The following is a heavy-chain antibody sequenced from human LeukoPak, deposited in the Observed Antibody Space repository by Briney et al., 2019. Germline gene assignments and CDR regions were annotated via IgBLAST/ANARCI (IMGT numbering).Heavy chain of an antibody. J-gene: IGHJ3*02. Sequence: GGSLRLSCAASGFTFNNYAMTWVRQAPGKGLEWVSAISGSGGSTYYADSVKGRFTISRDNSKNTLYLQMNSLRAEDTAVYYCAKGVDSSSWYGAFDIWGQGTMVTVSS. CDR3: AKGVDSSSWYGAFDI. D-gene: IGHD6-13*01. CDR2: ISGSGGST. V-gene: IGHV3-23*01. CDR1: GFTFNNYA.